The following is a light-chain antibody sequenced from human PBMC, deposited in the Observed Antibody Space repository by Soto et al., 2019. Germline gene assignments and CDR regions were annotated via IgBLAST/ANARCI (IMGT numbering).Light chain of an antibody. CDR3: QQYNNWPPGT. J-gene: IGKJ1*01. V-gene: IGKV3-15*01. CDR1: QSVISSY. Sequence: EIVLTQSPGTLSLSPGERATLSCRASQSVISSYLAWYQQKPGQAPRLLIYGASTRATGIPARFSGSGSGTEFTLTISSLQSEDFAVYYCQQYNNWPPGTFGQGTKVDIK. CDR2: GAS.